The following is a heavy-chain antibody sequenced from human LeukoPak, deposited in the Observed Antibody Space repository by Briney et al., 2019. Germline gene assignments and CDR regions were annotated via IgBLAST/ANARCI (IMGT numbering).Heavy chain of an antibody. CDR3: ARAPGYCSSTSCYWSDS. V-gene: IGHV1-18*01. J-gene: IGHJ5*01. D-gene: IGHD2-2*01. Sequence: ASVKVSCKASGYTFTSYDITWVRQAPGQGLEWMGWISAYNGNTHYAPKFQGRLTMTTDTSTSTAYMELRSLRSDDTAVYYCARAPGYCSSTSCYWSDSWGQGTLVTVSS. CDR1: GYTFTSYD. CDR2: ISAYNGNT.